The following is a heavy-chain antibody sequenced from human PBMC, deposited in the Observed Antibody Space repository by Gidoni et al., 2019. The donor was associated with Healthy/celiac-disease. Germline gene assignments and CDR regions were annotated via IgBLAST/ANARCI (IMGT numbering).Heavy chain of an antibody. CDR1: GYTFTSHY. D-gene: IGHD2-15*01. CDR3: ARDGYCSGGSCSNWFDP. Sequence: QVQLVQSGAEVKKPGASVKVSCKASGYTFTSHYMHWVRQAPGQGLGWMGIINPSGGSTSYAQKLQGRVTMTRDTFTSTVYMELSSLRSEDTAVYYCARDGYCSGGSCSNWFDPWGQGTLVTVSS. V-gene: IGHV1-46*04. CDR2: INPSGGST. J-gene: IGHJ5*02.